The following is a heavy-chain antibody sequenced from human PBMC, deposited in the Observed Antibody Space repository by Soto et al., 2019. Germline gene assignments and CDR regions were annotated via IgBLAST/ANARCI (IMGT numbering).Heavy chain of an antibody. J-gene: IGHJ4*02. CDR3: VKDSYYDILTGFSYFDY. V-gene: IGHV3-9*01. CDR2: ISWSGGDK. CDR1: GFTFDNYA. Sequence: EVQLVESGGDLVQPGRSLRLACAASGFTFDNYAMHWVRQLPGKALEWVSGISWSGGDKAYAASVKGRCSISRDNATKSLYLHIDSLRLEDTAVYYCVKDSYYDILTGFSYFDYWGRGTPVTVSS. D-gene: IGHD3-9*01.